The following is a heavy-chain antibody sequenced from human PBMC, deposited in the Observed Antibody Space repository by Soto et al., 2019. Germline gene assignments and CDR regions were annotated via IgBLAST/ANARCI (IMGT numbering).Heavy chain of an antibody. J-gene: IGHJ4*02. Sequence: QLQLQESGPGLVKPSETLSLTCTVSGGSISSSSYYWGWIRQPPGKGLEWIESIYYSGSTYYNPALKSRVTISVDTSKNQFSLKLSSVTAADTAVYYCAEASGWYFDYWGQGTLVTVSS. CDR1: GGSISSSSYY. V-gene: IGHV4-39*01. CDR2: IYYSGST. CDR3: AEASGWYFDY. D-gene: IGHD6-19*01.